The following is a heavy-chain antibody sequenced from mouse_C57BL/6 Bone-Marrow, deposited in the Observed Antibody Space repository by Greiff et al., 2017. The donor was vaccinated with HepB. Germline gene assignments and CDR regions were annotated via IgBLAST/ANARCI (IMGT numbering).Heavy chain of an antibody. CDR1: GFSLSTSGMG. CDR3: ARTVVAPWYAMDY. Sequence: QVTLKESGPGILQSSQTLSLTCSFSGFSLSTSGMGVSWIRQPSGKGLEWLAHIYWDDDKRYNPSLKSRLTISKETSRNQVFLKITSVDTADTATYYCARTVVAPWYAMDYWGQGTSVTVSS. J-gene: IGHJ4*01. CDR2: IYWDDDK. D-gene: IGHD1-1*01. V-gene: IGHV8-12*01.